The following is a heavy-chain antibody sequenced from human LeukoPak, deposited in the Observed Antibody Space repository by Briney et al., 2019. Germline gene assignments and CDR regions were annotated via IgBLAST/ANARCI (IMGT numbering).Heavy chain of an antibody. D-gene: IGHD2-2*01. CDR1: GFTFSSYA. CDR3: ARDHCSSTSCSKLYYYYYGMDV. Sequence: LRLSCAASGFTFSSYAMHWVRQAPAKGLEWVAVXXYDGSNKYYADSVKGRFTISRDNSKNTLYLQMNSLRAEDTAVYYCARDHCSSTSCSKLYYYYYGMDVWGKGTTVTVSS. V-gene: IGHV3-30*04. CDR2: XXYDGSNK. J-gene: IGHJ6*04.